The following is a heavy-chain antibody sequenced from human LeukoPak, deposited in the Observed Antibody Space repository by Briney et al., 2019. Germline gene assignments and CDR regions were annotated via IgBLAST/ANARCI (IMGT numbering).Heavy chain of an antibody. Sequence: PGGSLRLSCAASGFTFSSYGMHWVRQAPGKGLEWVAVISYDGSYKHDADSVKGRFTISRDNSKNTLYLQMNSLRAEDTAVYYCTSLSDAIESFGTRNYWGQGTLVAVSS. CDR2: ISYDGSYK. CDR1: GFTFSSYG. J-gene: IGHJ4*02. V-gene: IGHV3-30*03. CDR3: TSLSDAIESFGTRNY. D-gene: IGHD2-8*01.